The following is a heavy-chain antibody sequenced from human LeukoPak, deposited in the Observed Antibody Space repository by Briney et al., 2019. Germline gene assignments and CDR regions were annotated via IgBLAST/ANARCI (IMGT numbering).Heavy chain of an antibody. CDR1: GGTFSSYA. CDR2: INPNSGAT. J-gene: IGHJ6*02. CDR3: ARDRLGLSSPGYYYYGMDD. Sequence: ASVKVSCKASGGTFSSYAISSVRQAPGQGLEWMGWINPNSGATNYAQRFQGRVTMTRDTSITTAYMELRGLRSDDTAVYYCARDRLGLSSPGYYYYGMDDWGQGTTVTVS. V-gene: IGHV1-2*02. D-gene: IGHD6-13*01.